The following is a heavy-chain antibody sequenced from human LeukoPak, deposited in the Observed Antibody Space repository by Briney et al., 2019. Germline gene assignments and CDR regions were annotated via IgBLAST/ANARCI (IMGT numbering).Heavy chain of an antibody. CDR3: ATSLTYYYDSSGWTFDY. V-gene: IGHV1-24*01. CDR2: FDPEDGET. CDR1: GYTLTELS. J-gene: IGHJ4*02. Sequence: ASVKVSCKVSGYTLTELSMHWVRQAPGKGLEWMGGFDPEDGETIYAQKFQGRVTMTEDTSTDTAYMELSSLRSEDTAVYCCATSLTYYYDSSGWTFDYWGQGTLVTVSS. D-gene: IGHD3-22*01.